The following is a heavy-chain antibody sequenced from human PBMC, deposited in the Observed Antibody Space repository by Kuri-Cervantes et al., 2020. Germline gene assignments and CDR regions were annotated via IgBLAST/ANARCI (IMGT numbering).Heavy chain of an antibody. D-gene: IGHD3-22*01. J-gene: IGHJ4*02. CDR1: GYTFTSYG. Sequence: ASVKVSCKASGYTFTSYGISWVRQAPGQGLEWMGWISAYNGNTNYAQKLQGRVTMTTDTSTSTAYMELRSLRSDDAAVYYCARLSYYDSSGTWWGQGTLVTVSS. V-gene: IGHV1-18*01. CDR3: ARLSYYDSSGTW. CDR2: ISAYNGNT.